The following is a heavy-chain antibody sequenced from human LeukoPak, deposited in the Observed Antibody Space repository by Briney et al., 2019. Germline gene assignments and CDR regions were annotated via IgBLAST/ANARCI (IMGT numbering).Heavy chain of an antibody. J-gene: IGHJ3*02. D-gene: IGHD2-21*02. Sequence: SVKASCKASGGTFSSYAISWVRQAPGQGLEWMGGIIPIFGTANYAQKFQGRVTITADESTSTAYMELSSLRSEDTAVYYCARSISLTLTYCGGDCYQDAFDIWGQGTMVTVSS. V-gene: IGHV1-69*13. CDR2: IIPIFGTA. CDR3: ARSISLTLTYCGGDCYQDAFDI. CDR1: GGTFSSYA.